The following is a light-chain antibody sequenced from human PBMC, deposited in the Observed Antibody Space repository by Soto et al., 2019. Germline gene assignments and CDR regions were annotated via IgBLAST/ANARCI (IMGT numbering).Light chain of an antibody. CDR2: DAS. J-gene: IGKJ1*01. Sequence: DIQMTQSPSSLSASVGDRVTITCRASQGIRNELGWYQQKPGKAPKRLIYDASILQGGVPSRFSGSGSGTEFTLTISSLQPEDFATYSCLQHYSYPWTFGQGTKVKVK. V-gene: IGKV1-17*01. CDR3: LQHYSYPWT. CDR1: QGIRNE.